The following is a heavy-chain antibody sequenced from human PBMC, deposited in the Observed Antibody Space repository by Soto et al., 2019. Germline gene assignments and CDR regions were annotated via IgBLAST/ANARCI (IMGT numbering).Heavy chain of an antibody. CDR1: GYSFTTYW. CDR2: INPGDSDI. CDR3: ARHEQFYYYYYGMDV. J-gene: IGHJ6*02. Sequence: PGASLKISCKASGYSFTTYWIAWVSQMPGKGLEWMGIINPGDSDIRYSPSFQGQVTISADNSISTAYLQWSSLKASDTAMYYCARHEQFYYYYYGMDVWGQGTAVTVSS. D-gene: IGHD4-4*01. V-gene: IGHV5-51*01.